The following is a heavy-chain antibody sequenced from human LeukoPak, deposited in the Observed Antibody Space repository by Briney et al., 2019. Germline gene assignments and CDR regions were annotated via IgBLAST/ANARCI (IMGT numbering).Heavy chain of an antibody. CDR1: GFTFSSCA. V-gene: IGHV3-30-3*01. J-gene: IGHJ4*02. CDR2: ISYDGSNK. D-gene: IGHD3-9*01. Sequence: GGSLRLSCAASGFTFSSCAMHWVRQAPGKGLEWVAVISYDGSNKYYADSVKGRFTISRDNSKNTLYLQMNSLRAEDTAVYYCARGQDYDILTGSFRWGQGTLVTVSS. CDR3: ARGQDYDILTGSFR.